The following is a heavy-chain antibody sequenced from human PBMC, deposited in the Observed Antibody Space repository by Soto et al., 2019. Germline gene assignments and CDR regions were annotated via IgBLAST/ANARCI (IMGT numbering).Heavy chain of an antibody. CDR3: ARDRDPIWDYYDSSGLLMDV. Sequence: HPGGSLRLSCAASGFTFSSYWMHWVRQAPGKGLVWVSRINSDGSSTSHADSVKGRFTISRDNAKNTLYLQMNSLRAEDTAVYYCARDRDPIWDYYDSSGLLMDVWGQGTTVTVSS. D-gene: IGHD3-22*01. CDR1: GFTFSSYW. CDR2: INSDGSST. V-gene: IGHV3-74*01. J-gene: IGHJ6*02.